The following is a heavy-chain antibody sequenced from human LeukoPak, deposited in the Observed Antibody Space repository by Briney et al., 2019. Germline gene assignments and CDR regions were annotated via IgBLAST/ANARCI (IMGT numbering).Heavy chain of an antibody. J-gene: IGHJ4*02. CDR1: GFIFNSYA. Sequence: GGSLRLSCAASGFIFNSYAMHWVRQAPGRGLEYVSAITSNGGNTFYANSVKGRFTISRDNSKNMLYLQMGSLRAGDMAVYYCTRGPGYDYVWGSYRADYWGQGTLVTVSS. V-gene: IGHV3-64*01. CDR2: ITSNGGNT. CDR3: TRGPGYDYVWGSYRADY. D-gene: IGHD3-16*02.